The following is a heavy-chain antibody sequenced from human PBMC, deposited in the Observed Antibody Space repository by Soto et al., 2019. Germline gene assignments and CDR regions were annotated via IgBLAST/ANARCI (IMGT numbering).Heavy chain of an antibody. J-gene: IGHJ4*02. CDR3: ARDRRYCSSTSCYSPPYY. CDR2: IWYDGSNK. CDR1: GFTFSSYG. Sequence: GGSLRLSCAASGFTFSSYGMHWVRQAPGKGLEWVAVIWYDGSNKYYADSVKGRFTISRDNSKNTLYLQMNSLRAEDTAVYYCARDRRYCSSTSCYSPPYYWGQGTLVTVSS. D-gene: IGHD2-2*01. V-gene: IGHV3-33*01.